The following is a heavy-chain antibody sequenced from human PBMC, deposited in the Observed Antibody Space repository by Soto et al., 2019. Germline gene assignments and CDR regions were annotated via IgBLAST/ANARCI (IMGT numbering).Heavy chain of an antibody. D-gene: IGHD3-22*01. CDR3: TPSYYYDSSGYYPLNYFDY. J-gene: IGHJ4*02. CDR1: GFTFGDYA. Sequence: SLRLCCTASGFTFGDYAMSWFRQAPGKGLEWVGFIRSKAYGGTTEYAASVKGRFTISRDDSKSIAYLQMNSLKTEDTAVYYCTPSYYYDSSGYYPLNYFDYWGQGTLVTVSS. V-gene: IGHV3-49*03. CDR2: IRSKAYGGTT.